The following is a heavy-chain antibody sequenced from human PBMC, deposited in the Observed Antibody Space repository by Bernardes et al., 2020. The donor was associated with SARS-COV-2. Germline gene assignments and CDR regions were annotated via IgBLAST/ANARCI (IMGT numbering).Heavy chain of an antibody. V-gene: IGHV4-59*01. J-gene: IGHJ4*02. Sequence: LSLTCTVSGGSISAYYWSWFRQPPGKGLEWIGYLYYTGSTNYNPSLQSRVTISVDTSKNQFSLKLSSVTAAETAVYYCARGFDYWGQGILVTVSS. CDR2: LYYTGST. CDR3: ARGFDY. CDR1: GGSISAYY.